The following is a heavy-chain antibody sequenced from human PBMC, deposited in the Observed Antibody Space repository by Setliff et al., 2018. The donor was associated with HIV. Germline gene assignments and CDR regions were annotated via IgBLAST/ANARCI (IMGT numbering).Heavy chain of an antibody. V-gene: IGHV4-4*02. CDR2: IYHSGDI. J-gene: IGHJ3*02. CDR1: GGSISSSNW. CDR3: ARERIAVAGPRVAFDI. Sequence: PSETLSLTCVVSGGSISSSNWWSWVRQPPGKGLEWIGEIYHSGDINYNPSLKSRVTISLDRSKNQFSLQLSSVTAADTAVYYCARERIAVAGPRVAFDIWGQGTMVTVSS. D-gene: IGHD6-19*01.